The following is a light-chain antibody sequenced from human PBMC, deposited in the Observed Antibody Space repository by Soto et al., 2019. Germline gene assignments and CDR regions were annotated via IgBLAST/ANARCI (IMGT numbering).Light chain of an antibody. Sequence: QSVLTQPPSVSGSPGQSVAISCTGTSSDVGSSNGVSWYQQPPGTAPKLMIYDVSNRPSGVPDRFSGSKSGNTASLTISGLQAEDEADYYCSSYTSSSTYVFGSGTKVSVV. CDR2: DVS. CDR1: SSDVGSSNG. J-gene: IGLJ1*01. V-gene: IGLV2-18*02. CDR3: SSYTSSSTYV.